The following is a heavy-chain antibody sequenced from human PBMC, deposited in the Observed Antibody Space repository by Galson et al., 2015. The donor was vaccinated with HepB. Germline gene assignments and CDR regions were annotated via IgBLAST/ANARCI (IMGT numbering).Heavy chain of an antibody. CDR1: GGSINGGGSS. Sequence: TLSLTCAVSGGSINGGGSSWSWIQQPVGKGLEWIGYISHGGSTSYNPSLWSRVTISVDRSKNQFSLKLSSMTAADTAVYYCARRFTNWDAFDIWGQGTMVTVS. CDR2: ISHGGST. V-gene: IGHV4-30-2*01. D-gene: IGHD1-1*01. CDR3: ARRFTNWDAFDI. J-gene: IGHJ3*02.